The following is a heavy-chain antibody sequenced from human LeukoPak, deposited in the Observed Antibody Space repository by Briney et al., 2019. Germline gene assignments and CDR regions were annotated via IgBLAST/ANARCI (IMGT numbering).Heavy chain of an antibody. J-gene: IGHJ3*02. CDR2: ISSSGVTT. V-gene: IGHV3-23*01. CDR3: AKDQWGGKGNAFDI. D-gene: IGHD4-23*01. CDR1: GFPFSIYA. Sequence: GGSLRLSCAASGFPFSIYAMSWVRQAPGKGLYWVSSISSSGVTTDYADSVKCRFSISRDNSKNTLYLQMKSLRAEDTAVYYCAKDQWGGKGNAFDIWSQGTMVTVSS.